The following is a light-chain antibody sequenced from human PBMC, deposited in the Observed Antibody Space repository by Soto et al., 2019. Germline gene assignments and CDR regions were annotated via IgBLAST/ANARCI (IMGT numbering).Light chain of an antibody. Sequence: QSDLTQPPSASVSPGQSVTISCTGTSSDVGGYNYVSWYQQHPGKAPKLMIYEVSKRPSGVPDRFSGSKSGNTASLTVSGLQSEDEADYYCSSYAGSNIPYVFGTGTKVTVL. CDR3: SSYAGSNIPYV. CDR2: EVS. CDR1: SSDVGGYNY. J-gene: IGLJ1*01. V-gene: IGLV2-8*01.